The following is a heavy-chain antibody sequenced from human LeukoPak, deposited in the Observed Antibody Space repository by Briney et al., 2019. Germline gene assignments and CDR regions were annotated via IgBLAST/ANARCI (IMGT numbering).Heavy chain of an antibody. Sequence: GGSLRLSCAASGFTFSGYGMHWVRRAPGKGLEWVAFTSHDGSNIYYVDSVKGRFTISRDNPRNTLYLQMNSLRAEDTAVYYCARNRRGWGQGTLVTVSS. D-gene: IGHD1-14*01. CDR1: GFTFSGYG. CDR2: TSHDGSNI. V-gene: IGHV3-30*03. CDR3: ARNRRG. J-gene: IGHJ4*02.